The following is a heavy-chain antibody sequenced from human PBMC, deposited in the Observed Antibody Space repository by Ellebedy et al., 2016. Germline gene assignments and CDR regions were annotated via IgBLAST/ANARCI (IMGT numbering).Heavy chain of an antibody. J-gene: IGHJ4*02. V-gene: IGHV3-73*01. CDR3: ARGGSGWRSFAY. CDR2: IRSKANSYAT. Sequence: GESLKISXAASGFTFSGSAMHWVRQASGKGLEWVGRIRSKANSYATAYAASVKGRFTISRDDSKNTAYLQMNSLKPEDTALYYCARGGSGWRSFAYWGRGTQVTVSS. D-gene: IGHD6-19*01. CDR1: GFTFSGSA.